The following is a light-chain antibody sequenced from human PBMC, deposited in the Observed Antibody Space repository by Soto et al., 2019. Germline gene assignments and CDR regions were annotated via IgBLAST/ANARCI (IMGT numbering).Light chain of an antibody. J-gene: IGKJ4*01. Sequence: VLTQSPGTLSLSPGERATLSCRASQTVTSNFLAGYQEKPGQAPRLLIYAASSRATGIPDRFSGSGSGTDFTLTISRLEPEDFAVYYCRQYGRSLGFAFGGGTKVEIK. CDR2: AAS. CDR3: RQYGRSLGFA. CDR1: QTVTSNF. V-gene: IGKV3-20*01.